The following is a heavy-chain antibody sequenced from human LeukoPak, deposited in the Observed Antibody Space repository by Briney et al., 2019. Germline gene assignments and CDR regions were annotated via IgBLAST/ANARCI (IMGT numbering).Heavy chain of an antibody. CDR3: ARHSRHCSGGSCYSYDY. D-gene: IGHD2-15*01. CDR1: GGSISSSSYY. J-gene: IGHJ4*02. CDR2: IYYSGST. V-gene: IGHV4-39*01. Sequence: SETLSLTCTVSGGSISSSSYYWGWIRQPPGKGLEWIGSIYYSGSTYYNPSLKSRVTISVDTSKNQFSLELSSVTAADTAVYYCARHSRHCSGGSCYSYDYWGQGTLVTVSS.